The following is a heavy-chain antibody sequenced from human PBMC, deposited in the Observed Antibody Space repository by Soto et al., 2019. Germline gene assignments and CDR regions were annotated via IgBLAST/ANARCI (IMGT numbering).Heavy chain of an antibody. CDR3: AKDRLGAPSYYFDY. Sequence: QVQLVESGGGVVQPGRSLRLSCAASGFTFSSYGMHWVRQAPGKGLEWVAVISYDGSNKYYADSVKGRFTISRDNSKNTLYLQMTSLSAEDTAVYYCAKDRLGAPSYYFDYWGQGTLVTVSS. CDR1: GFTFSSYG. J-gene: IGHJ4*02. D-gene: IGHD1-26*01. CDR2: ISYDGSNK. V-gene: IGHV3-30*18.